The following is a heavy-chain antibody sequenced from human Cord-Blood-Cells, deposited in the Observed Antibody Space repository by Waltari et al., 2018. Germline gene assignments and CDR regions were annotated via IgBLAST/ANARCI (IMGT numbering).Heavy chain of an antibody. CDR2: INSDGSST. CDR1: GFTFSSYW. Sequence: VESGGGLVQPGGSLRLSCAASGFTFSSYWMHWVRQAPGKGLVWVSRINSDGSSTSYADSVKGRFTISRDNAKNTLYLQMNSLRAEDTAVYYCARGGDYSNAFDIWGQGTMVTVSS. V-gene: IGHV3-74*01. D-gene: IGHD4-4*01. CDR3: ARGGDYSNAFDI. J-gene: IGHJ3*02.